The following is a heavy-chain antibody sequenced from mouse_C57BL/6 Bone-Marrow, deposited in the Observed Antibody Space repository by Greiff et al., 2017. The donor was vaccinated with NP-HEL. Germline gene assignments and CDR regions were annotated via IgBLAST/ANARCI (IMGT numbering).Heavy chain of an antibody. D-gene: IGHD2-5*01. J-gene: IGHJ3*01. CDR3: TRGGYYSNYGGFAY. V-gene: IGHV1-15*01. CDR1: GYTFTDYE. CDR2: IDPETGGT. Sequence: LVESGAELVRPGASVTLSCKASGYTFTDYEMHWVKQTPVHGLEWIGAIDPETGGTAYNQKFKGKAILTADKSSSTAYMELRSLTSEDSAVYYCTRGGYYSNYGGFAYWGQGTLVTVSA.